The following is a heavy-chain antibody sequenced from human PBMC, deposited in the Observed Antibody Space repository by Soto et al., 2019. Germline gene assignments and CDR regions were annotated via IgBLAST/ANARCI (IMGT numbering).Heavy chain of an antibody. CDR3: ARTEDFGFDP. J-gene: IGHJ5*02. V-gene: IGHV4-30-4*01. Sequence: SETLCLTCTVSGGTISSGDYYWSWIRQPPGKGLEWIGYIYYSGSTYYNPSLKSRVTISVDTSKNQFSLKLSSATAADTAVYYCARTEDFGFDPWGQGTLVTVSS. CDR2: IYYSGST. CDR1: GGTISSGDYY.